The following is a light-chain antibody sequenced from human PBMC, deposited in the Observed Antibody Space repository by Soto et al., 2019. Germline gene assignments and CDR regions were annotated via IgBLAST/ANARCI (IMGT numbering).Light chain of an antibody. CDR1: QSVSSY. J-gene: IGKJ5*01. CDR2: DAS. V-gene: IGKV3D-15*01. CDR3: QQYGTSAII. Sequence: EILMTQSPATLSVSPGETATLSCRASQSVSSYLAWYQQKPGQAPRLLIYDASNRATGIPARFSGSGSGTDFTLTISRLETEDFAVFYCQQYGTSAIIFGQGTRLEIK.